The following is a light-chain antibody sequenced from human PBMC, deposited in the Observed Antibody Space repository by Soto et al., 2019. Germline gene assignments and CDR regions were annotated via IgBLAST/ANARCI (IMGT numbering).Light chain of an antibody. V-gene: IGLV2-8*01. J-gene: IGLJ1*01. Sequence: QSALTQPPSASGSPGQSVTISCTGTSRDVGGYNYVSWYQHHPGKAPKLMSYEVSKRPSGVPDRFSGSKSGNTASLTVSGLQAEDEADYYCSSYAGSNNFFFGTGTKLTVL. CDR2: EVS. CDR1: SRDVGGYNY. CDR3: SSYAGSNNFF.